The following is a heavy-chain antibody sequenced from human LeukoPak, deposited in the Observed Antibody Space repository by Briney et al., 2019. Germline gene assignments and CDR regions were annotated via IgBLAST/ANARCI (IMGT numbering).Heavy chain of an antibody. Sequence: GGSLRLSCAASGFTFDDYAMHWVRQAPGKGLEWVSGISWNSGSIGYADSVKGRFTISRDKAKNSLYLQMNSLRAEDMALYYCAKDSCSSTSCSFDYWGQGTLVTVSS. CDR2: ISWNSGSI. V-gene: IGHV3-9*03. CDR3: AKDSCSSTSCSFDY. D-gene: IGHD2-2*01. J-gene: IGHJ4*02. CDR1: GFTFDDYA.